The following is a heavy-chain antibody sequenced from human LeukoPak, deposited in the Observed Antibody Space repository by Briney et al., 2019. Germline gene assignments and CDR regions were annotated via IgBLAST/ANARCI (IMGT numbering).Heavy chain of an antibody. V-gene: IGHV3-23*01. CDR1: GFILSSYA. D-gene: IGHD3-22*01. CDR2: ISGRDGST. Sequence: GGSLRLSCAASGFILSSYALSWVRQAPGKGLEWVSTISGRDGSTYYADSVKGRFTISRDNSRNTVYLQMNSLRAEDTAVYYCAKARYYDSGGFFSVSYFDYWGQGTLVTVSS. J-gene: IGHJ4*02. CDR3: AKARYYDSGGFFSVSYFDY.